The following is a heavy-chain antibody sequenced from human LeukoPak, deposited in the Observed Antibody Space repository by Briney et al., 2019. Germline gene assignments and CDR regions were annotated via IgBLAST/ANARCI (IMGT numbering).Heavy chain of an antibody. D-gene: IGHD3-10*01. J-gene: IGHJ6*03. Sequence: SVKVSCKASGYTFTGYYMHWVRQAPGQGLEWMGGIIPIFGTANYAQKFQGRVTITADESTSTAYMELSSLRSEDTAVYYCASGVLLWFGELYGDYYYYMDIWGKGTTVTISS. V-gene: IGHV1-69*13. CDR1: GYTFTGYY. CDR2: IIPIFGTA. CDR3: ASGVLLWFGELYGDYYYYMDI.